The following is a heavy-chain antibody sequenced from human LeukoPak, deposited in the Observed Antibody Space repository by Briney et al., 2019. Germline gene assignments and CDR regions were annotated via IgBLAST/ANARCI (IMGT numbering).Heavy chain of an antibody. J-gene: IGHJ6*03. Sequence: SETQSLTCAVYGGSFSGYYWSWIRQPPGKGLEWIGEINHSGSTNYNPSLKSRVTISVDTSKNQFSLKLSSVTAADTAVYYCARGPYGGNSAAYYMDVWGKGTTVTVSS. CDR2: INHSGST. CDR1: GGSFSGYY. CDR3: ARGPYGGNSAAYYMDV. D-gene: IGHD4-23*01. V-gene: IGHV4-34*01.